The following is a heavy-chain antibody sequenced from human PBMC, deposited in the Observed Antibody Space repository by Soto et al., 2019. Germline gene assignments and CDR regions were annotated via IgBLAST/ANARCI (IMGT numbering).Heavy chain of an antibody. CDR3: ARSKKRYYYDRSGYYYTD. J-gene: IGHJ4*02. D-gene: IGHD3-22*01. CDR2: IIPIFGTA. CDR1: GGTFSSYA. Sequence: QVQLVQSGAEVKKPGSSVKVSCKASGGTFSSYAISWVRQAPGQGLEWMGGIIPIFGTANYAQKFQGSVTITAEESTNTAYMELRRLRSADTAVKYCARSKKRYYYDRSGYYYTDWGQGTLVTVSS. V-gene: IGHV1-69*12.